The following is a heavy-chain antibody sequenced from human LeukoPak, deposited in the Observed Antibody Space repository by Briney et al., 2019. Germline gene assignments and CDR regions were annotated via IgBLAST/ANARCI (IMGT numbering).Heavy chain of an antibody. CDR2: INHSGST. CDR3: ARGQWLSPFDY. Sequence: KSSETLSLTCAVYGGSFSGYYWSWIRQPPGKGLEWIGEINHSGSTNYSPSLKSRVTISVDTSKNQFSLKLSSVTAADTAVYYCARGQWLSPFDYWGQGTLVTVSS. D-gene: IGHD3-22*01. CDR1: GGSFSGYY. J-gene: IGHJ4*02. V-gene: IGHV4-34*01.